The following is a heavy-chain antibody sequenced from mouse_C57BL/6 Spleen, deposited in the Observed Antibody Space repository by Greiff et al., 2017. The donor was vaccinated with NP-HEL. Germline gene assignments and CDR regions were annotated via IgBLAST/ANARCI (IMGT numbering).Heavy chain of an antibody. V-gene: IGHV1-50*01. D-gene: IGHD4-1*01. CDR1: GYTFTSYW. J-gene: IGHJ4*01. CDR3: ARSLGIYYAMDY. Sequence: QVQLQQPGAELVKPGASVKLSCKASGYTFTSYWMQWVKQRPGQGLEWIGEIDPSDSYTNYNQKFKGKATLTVDTSSSTAYMQLSSLTSEDSAVYDCARSLGIYYAMDYWGQGTSVTVSS. CDR2: IDPSDSYT.